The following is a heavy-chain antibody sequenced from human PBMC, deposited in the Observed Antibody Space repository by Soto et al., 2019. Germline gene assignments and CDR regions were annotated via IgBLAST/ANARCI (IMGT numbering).Heavy chain of an antibody. CDR2: ISGAGGNT. Sequence: EVQLLESGGGLVQPGGSLRLSCAASGFAFGAYAMTWVRQAPGKGLEWVAVISGAGGNTYYADSVKGRFTGTRDNSKNIHYHEMNNLRVEDTAIYYCATDRVPQLLPSWWCDSWGQGTRVTVSS. V-gene: IGHV3-23*01. CDR1: GFAFGAYA. D-gene: IGHD2-2*01. CDR3: ATDRVPQLLPSWWCDS. J-gene: IGHJ5*01.